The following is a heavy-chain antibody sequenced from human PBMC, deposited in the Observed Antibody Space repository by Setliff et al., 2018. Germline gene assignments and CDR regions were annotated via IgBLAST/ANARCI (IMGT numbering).Heavy chain of an antibody. J-gene: IGHJ4*01. CDR3: ASGLEFDY. CDR2: ITYDGET. CDR1: GGSFGDYY. D-gene: IGHD1-1*01. V-gene: IGHV4-34*01. Sequence: ASETLSLTCDVFGGSFGDYYWSWIRQPPGKGLEWIGEITYDGETNYNPSLKSRATISVDTSKSQFSLNLSNVTAADTAVYYCASGLEFDYWGPGSLVTVSS.